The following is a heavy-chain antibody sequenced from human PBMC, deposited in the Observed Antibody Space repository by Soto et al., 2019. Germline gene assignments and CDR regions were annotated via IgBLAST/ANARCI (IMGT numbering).Heavy chain of an antibody. CDR3: ARLAAAGRHYYGMDV. CDR2: IYYSGST. CDR1: GGSISSSSYY. Sequence: QLQLQESGPGLVKPSETLSLTCTVSGGSISSSSYYWGWIRQPPGKGLEWIGSIYYSGSTYYNPSLKSRVTISVDTSKNQFSLKLSSVTAADTAVYYCARLAAAGRHYYGMDVWGQGTTVTVSS. V-gene: IGHV4-39*01. J-gene: IGHJ6*02. D-gene: IGHD6-13*01.